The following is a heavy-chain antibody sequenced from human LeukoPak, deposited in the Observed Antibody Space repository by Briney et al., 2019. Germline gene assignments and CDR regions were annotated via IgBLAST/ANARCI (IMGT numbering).Heavy chain of an antibody. D-gene: IGHD6-13*01. CDR3: ARALYTSRSYLATFSPTNFDY. J-gene: IGHJ4*02. CDR2: INPNTGGT. Sequence: ASVKVSCKASGYTFTDYYMHWVRQAPGQGLEWMGWINPNTGGTNYAQKFQGRVTMTRDTSISTPYMELSWLGSDDTAVYYCARALYTSRSYLATFSPTNFDYWGQGTLVTVSS. CDR1: GYTFTDYY. V-gene: IGHV1-2*02.